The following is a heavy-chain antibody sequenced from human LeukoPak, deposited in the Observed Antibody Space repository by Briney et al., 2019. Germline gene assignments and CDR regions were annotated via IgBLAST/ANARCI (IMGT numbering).Heavy chain of an antibody. V-gene: IGHV3-23*01. J-gene: IGHJ4*02. CDR3: AKGDSSGYYSYSEY. Sequence: GGSLRLSCAASGFTFNSAWMSWIRQAPGKGLEWVSPISGSGGYTYYADSVKGRFTISRDNSKNTLYLQMNSLRAEDTAVYYCAKGDSSGYYSYSEYWGEKALVTVSS. D-gene: IGHD3-22*01. CDR2: ISGSGGYT. CDR1: GFTFNSAW.